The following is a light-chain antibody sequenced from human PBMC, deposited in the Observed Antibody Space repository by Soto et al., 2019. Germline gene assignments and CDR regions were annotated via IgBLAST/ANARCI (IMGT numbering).Light chain of an antibody. CDR1: QAISNY. J-gene: IGKJ4*01. Sequence: DIQMTQSPSSLSASVGHRVTITCRASQAISNYVNWYQQKPGKAPELLVYSASSLQSGVPSRFSGSGSGTDFTLTISSLQPEDFATYFCQQSFRTPLTFGGGTKVEIK. CDR2: SAS. CDR3: QQSFRTPLT. V-gene: IGKV1-39*01.